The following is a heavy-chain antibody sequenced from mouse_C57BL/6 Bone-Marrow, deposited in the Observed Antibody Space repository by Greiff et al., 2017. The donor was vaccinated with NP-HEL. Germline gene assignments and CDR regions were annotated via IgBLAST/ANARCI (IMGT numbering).Heavy chain of an antibody. CDR3: ARPWYYGSPFAY. J-gene: IGHJ3*01. CDR2: ISSGSSTI. CDR1: GFTFSDYG. V-gene: IGHV5-17*01. D-gene: IGHD1-1*01. Sequence: EVKLVESGGGLVKPGGSLKLSCAASGFTFSDYGMHWVRQAPEKGLEWVAYISSGSSTIYYADTVKGRFTISRDNAKNTLFLQMTSLRSEDTAMYYCARPWYYGSPFAYWGQGTLVTVSA.